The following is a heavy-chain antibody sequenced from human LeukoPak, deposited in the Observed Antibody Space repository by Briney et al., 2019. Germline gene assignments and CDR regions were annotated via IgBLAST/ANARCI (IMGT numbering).Heavy chain of an antibody. V-gene: IGHV3-64*01. Sequence: PGGSLRLSCAASGFTFSSNAMHWVRQAPGKGLEYVSAISSNGGSTYYANSVKGRFTISRDNSKNTLYLQMGSLRAEDMAVYYCARRGYYSHYFDYWGQGTPVTVSS. CDR2: ISSNGGST. CDR1: GFTFSSNA. CDR3: ARRGYYSHYFDY. J-gene: IGHJ4*02. D-gene: IGHD3-22*01.